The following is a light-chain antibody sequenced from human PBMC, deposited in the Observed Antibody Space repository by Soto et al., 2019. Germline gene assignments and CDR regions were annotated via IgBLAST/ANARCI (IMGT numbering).Light chain of an antibody. CDR3: QEYASYSSVT. J-gene: IGKJ4*01. CDR1: QSISSW. CDR2: KEP. V-gene: IGKV1-5*03. Sequence: DIQLTQSPSTLSASVGDRVTITCRASQSISSWVAWYQQKTGKAPKLLIYKEPILESGAPSRFSGSGFGAEFTLTSSSLQPDDFATYPCQEYASYSSVTFGGGTKVEIK.